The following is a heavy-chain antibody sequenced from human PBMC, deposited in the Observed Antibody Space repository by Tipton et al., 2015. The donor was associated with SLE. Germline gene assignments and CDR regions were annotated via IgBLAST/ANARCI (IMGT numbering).Heavy chain of an antibody. J-gene: IGHJ4*02. CDR1: GGSISSGSYY. D-gene: IGHD6-19*01. CDR2: IYTSGST. V-gene: IGHV4-61*02. CDR3: ARDVAVAGDY. Sequence: TLSLTCTVSGGSISSGSYYWSWIRQPAGKGLEWIGRIYTSGSTNYNPSLKSRVTMSVDTSKNQFSLKLSSVTAADTAVYYCARDVAVAGDYWGQGTLVTVSS.